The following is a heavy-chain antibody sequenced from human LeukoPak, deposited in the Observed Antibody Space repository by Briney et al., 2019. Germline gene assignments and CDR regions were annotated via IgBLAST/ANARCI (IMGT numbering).Heavy chain of an antibody. Sequence: GGSLRLSCAASGFTFSSYAMHWVRQAPGKGLEWVAVISYDGSNKYYADSVKGRFTISRDNSKNTLYLQMNSLRAEDTAVYYCAKNSLTGLRRDGYNLGGFDYWGQGTLVTVSS. J-gene: IGHJ4*02. CDR1: GFTFSSYA. CDR2: ISYDGSNK. V-gene: IGHV3-30-3*02. D-gene: IGHD5-24*01. CDR3: AKNSLTGLRRDGYNLGGFDY.